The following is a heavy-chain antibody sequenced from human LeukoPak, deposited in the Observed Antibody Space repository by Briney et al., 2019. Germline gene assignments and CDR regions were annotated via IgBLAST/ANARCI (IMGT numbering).Heavy chain of an antibody. CDR1: GGTFSSYA. CDR3: ARALSGSYSLKLNNLMGY. J-gene: IGHJ4*02. D-gene: IGHD1-26*01. CDR2: IIPIFGTA. Sequence: SVKVSCKASGGTFSSYAISWVRQAPGQGLEWMGGIIPIFGTANYAQKFQGRVTITADESTSTAYMELSSLRSEDTAVYYCARALSGSYSLKLNNLMGYWGQGTLVTVSS. V-gene: IGHV1-69*13.